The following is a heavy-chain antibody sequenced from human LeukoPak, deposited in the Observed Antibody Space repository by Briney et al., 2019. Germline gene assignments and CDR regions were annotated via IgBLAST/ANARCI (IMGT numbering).Heavy chain of an antibody. V-gene: IGHV4-59*01. CDR1: GGSISSYY. CDR3: ARVHHYFDIAFDY. CDR2: IYYSGST. D-gene: IGHD3-22*01. J-gene: IGHJ4*02. Sequence: SETLSLTCTVSGGSISSYYWSWIRQPPGKGLEWIGYIYYSGSTNYNPSLKSRVTISVDTSKNQFSLKLSSVTAADTAVYYCARVHHYFDIAFDYWGQGTLVTVSS.